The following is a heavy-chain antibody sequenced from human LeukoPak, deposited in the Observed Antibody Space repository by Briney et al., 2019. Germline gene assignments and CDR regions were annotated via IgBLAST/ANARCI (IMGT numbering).Heavy chain of an antibody. Sequence: GGSLRLSCAASGFTFSSYWMHWVRQAPGKGLVWVSRINSDGNITNYADSVKGRFTISRDNAENTLYLQMNTLRADDTAVYYCATEKQQRGFDYWGQGTLVTVSS. V-gene: IGHV3-74*01. CDR2: INSDGNIT. J-gene: IGHJ4*02. D-gene: IGHD6-13*01. CDR1: GFTFSSYW. CDR3: ATEKQQRGFDY.